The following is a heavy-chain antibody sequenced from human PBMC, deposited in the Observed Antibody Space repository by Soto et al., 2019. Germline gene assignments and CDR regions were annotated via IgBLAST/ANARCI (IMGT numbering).Heavy chain of an antibody. J-gene: IGHJ4*02. V-gene: IGHV3-30*18. CDR3: AKDRYSGTYPTDFDY. D-gene: IGHD1-26*01. CDR2: ISYDGGNE. CDR1: GFTFSSYG. Sequence: QVQLVQSGGGVVQPGRSLRLSCAGSGFTFSSYGIHWVRQAPGKGLEWVALISYDGGNEKYTESVKDRFTISRDDSHNEAYLQMSSLRTEDTAMYYCAKDRYSGTYPTDFDYWGQGSLVTVSS.